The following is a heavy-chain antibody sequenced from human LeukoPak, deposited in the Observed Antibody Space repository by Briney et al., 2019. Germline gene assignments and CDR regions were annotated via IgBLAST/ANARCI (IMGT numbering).Heavy chain of an antibody. Sequence: ASVKVSCKASGYTFTSYGISWVRQAPGQGLEWMGIINPSGGSTSYAQKFQGRVTMTRDTSTSTVYMELSSLRSEDTAVYYCARDPLVYRGVFDYWGQGTLVTVSS. CDR2: INPSGGST. CDR3: ARDPLVYRGVFDY. V-gene: IGHV1-46*01. D-gene: IGHD1-26*01. J-gene: IGHJ4*02. CDR1: GYTFTSYG.